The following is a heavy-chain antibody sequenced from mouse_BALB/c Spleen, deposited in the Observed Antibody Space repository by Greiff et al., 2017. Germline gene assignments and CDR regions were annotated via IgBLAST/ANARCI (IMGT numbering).Heavy chain of an antibody. D-gene: IGHD2-4*01. V-gene: IGHV3-6*02. CDR2: ISYDGSN. Sequence: EVQLQESGPGLVKPSQSLSLTCSVTGYSITSGYYWNWIRQFPGNKLEWMGYISYDGSNNYNPSLKNRISITRDTSKNQFFLKLNSVTTEDTATYYCARAGLTYFDVWGAGTTVTVSS. CDR1: GYSITSGYY. CDR3: ARAGLTYFDV. J-gene: IGHJ1*01.